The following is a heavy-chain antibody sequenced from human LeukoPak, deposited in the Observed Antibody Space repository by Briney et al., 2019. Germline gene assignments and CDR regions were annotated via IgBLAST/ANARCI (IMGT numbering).Heavy chain of an antibody. CDR3: ARDLVHCSSTSCYALAWFDP. J-gene: IGHJ5*02. CDR1: GGSISSSNW. Sequence: SGTLSLTCAVSGGSISSSNWWSWVRQPPGKGLEWIGEIYHSGSTNYNPSLKSRVTISVDKSKNQFSLKLSSVTAADTAVYYCARDLVHCSSTSCYALAWFDPWGQGTLVTVSS. D-gene: IGHD2-2*01. CDR2: IYHSGST. V-gene: IGHV4-4*02.